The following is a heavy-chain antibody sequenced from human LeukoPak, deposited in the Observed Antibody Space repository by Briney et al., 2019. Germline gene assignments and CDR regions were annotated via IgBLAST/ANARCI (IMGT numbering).Heavy chain of an antibody. J-gene: IGHJ5*02. CDR3: ARAGWNWFDP. V-gene: IGHV4-59*01. Sequence: SETLSLTCTVSGGSISSYYWSWIRQPPGKGLDWIGYIYYSGSTNYNPSLKSRVTISVDTSKNQFSLKLSSVTAVDTAVYYCARAGWNWFDPWGQGTLVTVSS. D-gene: IGHD2-15*01. CDR2: IYYSGST. CDR1: GGSISSYY.